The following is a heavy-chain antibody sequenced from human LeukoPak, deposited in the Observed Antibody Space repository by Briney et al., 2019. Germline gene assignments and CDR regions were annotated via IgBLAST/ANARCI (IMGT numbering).Heavy chain of an antibody. J-gene: IGHJ4*02. CDR2: IYSGGST. Sequence: GGSLRLSCAASGFTVSSNYMSWVRQAPGKGLEWVSVIYSGGSTYYADSVKGRFTISRDNSKNTLYLQMNSLRAEDTAVYYCAKGKGDSSSWYVGGNWGQGTLVTVSS. V-gene: IGHV3-53*01. CDR3: AKGKGDSSSWYVGGN. CDR1: GFTVSSNY. D-gene: IGHD6-13*01.